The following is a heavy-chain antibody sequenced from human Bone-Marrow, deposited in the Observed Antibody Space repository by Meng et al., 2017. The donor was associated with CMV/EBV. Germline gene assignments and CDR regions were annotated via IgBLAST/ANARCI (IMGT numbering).Heavy chain of an antibody. J-gene: IGHJ4*02. V-gene: IGHV3-30*02. Sequence: GASLKISCAASGFTFSSYGMHWVRQAPGKGLEWVAFIRYDGSNKYYADSVKGRFTISRDNSKNTLYLQMNSLRAEDTAVYYGARGNYYFDYWGQGTLITVSS. CDR1: GFTFSSYG. CDR3: ARGNYYFDY. CDR2: IRYDGSNK.